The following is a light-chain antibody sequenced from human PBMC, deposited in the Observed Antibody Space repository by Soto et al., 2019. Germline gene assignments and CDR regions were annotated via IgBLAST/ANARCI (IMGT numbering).Light chain of an antibody. CDR2: DAS. J-gene: IGKJ2*01. V-gene: IGKV3-11*01. CDR3: QQRSNWPPYT. CDR1: QSVSSY. Sequence: EIVLPQSPATLSLSPGERATLSCRASQSVSSYLAWYQQKPGQAPRLLLYDASNRATGIPARFSGSGSGTDVTLTIGILEPDDFAVYYCQQRSNWPPYTFVQGTKLEIK.